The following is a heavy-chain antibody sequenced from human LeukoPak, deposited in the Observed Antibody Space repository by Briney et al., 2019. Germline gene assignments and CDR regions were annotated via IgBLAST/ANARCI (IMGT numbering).Heavy chain of an antibody. CDR3: ARDGYYDSGSHTPYFDY. J-gene: IGHJ4*02. CDR2: IYDSGST. V-gene: IGHV4-59*01. CDR1: GGSFSNYY. D-gene: IGHD3-10*01. Sequence: LETLSLTCTVSGGSFSNYYWNWIRQPPGRGLEWIGYIYDSGSTNYNPSLKSRVTISVDTSKNQFSLKLSSVTAADTAVYYCARDGYYDSGSHTPYFDYWGQGTLVTVSS.